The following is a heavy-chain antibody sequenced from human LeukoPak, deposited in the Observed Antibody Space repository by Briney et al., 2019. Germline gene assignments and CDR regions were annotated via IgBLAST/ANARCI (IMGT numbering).Heavy chain of an antibody. CDR2: ISAYNGNT. Sequence: ASVKVSCKASGYTFTSYGISWVRQAPGQGLEWMGWISAYNGNTNYAQKLQGRVTMTTDTSTSTAYMELRSLRSDDTAVYYCARDYGSGSYRSGWFDPWGQGTLVTVSS. J-gene: IGHJ5*02. V-gene: IGHV1-18*01. CDR1: GYTFTSYG. D-gene: IGHD3-10*01. CDR3: ARDYGSGSYRSGWFDP.